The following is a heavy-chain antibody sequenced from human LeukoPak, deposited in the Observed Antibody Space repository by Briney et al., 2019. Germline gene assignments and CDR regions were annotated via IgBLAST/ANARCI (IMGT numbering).Heavy chain of an antibody. V-gene: IGHV3-21*01. CDR1: GFTFSSYS. Sequence: KAGGSLRLSCAASGFTFSSYSMNWVRQAPGKGLEWVSSISSKSNYIYYADSVKDRITISRDNAKNSLYLQMNSLRAEDTAVYYCAREYYDNSGPTWGFDYWGQGTLVIVSS. CDR2: ISSKSNYI. CDR3: AREYYDNSGPTWGFDY. D-gene: IGHD3-22*01. J-gene: IGHJ4*02.